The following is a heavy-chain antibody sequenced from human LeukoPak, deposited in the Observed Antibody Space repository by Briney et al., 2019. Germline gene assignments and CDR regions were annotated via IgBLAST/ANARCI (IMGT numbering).Heavy chain of an antibody. V-gene: IGHV3-30*04. CDR2: ISFDRSDK. Sequence: GGSLRLSCAASGFTFSNYAMHWVRQAPGKGLEWVAVISFDRSDKYYADSVKGRFTNSRDNSKNTLYLQMNSLRAEDTAVYYCATTYGSGSWWSPHYYYYYMDVWGKGTTVTISS. J-gene: IGHJ6*03. D-gene: IGHD3-10*01. CDR1: GFTFSNYA. CDR3: ATTYGSGSWWSPHYYYYYMDV.